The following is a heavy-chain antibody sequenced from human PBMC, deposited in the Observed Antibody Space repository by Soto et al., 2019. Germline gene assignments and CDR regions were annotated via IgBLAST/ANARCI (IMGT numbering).Heavy chain of an antibody. CDR2: IYYSGST. Sequence: SETLSLTCTVSGGSISSSSYYWGWIRQPPGKGLEWIGSIYYSGSTYYNPSLKSRVTISVDTSKNQFSLKLSSVTAADTAVYYCATTIQLPFDYWGQGTLVTVSS. J-gene: IGHJ4*02. CDR3: ATTIQLPFDY. D-gene: IGHD3-10*01. V-gene: IGHV4-39*01. CDR1: GGSISSSSYY.